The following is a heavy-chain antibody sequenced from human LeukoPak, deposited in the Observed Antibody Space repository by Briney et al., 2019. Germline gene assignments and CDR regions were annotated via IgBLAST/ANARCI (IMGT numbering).Heavy chain of an antibody. Sequence: ASVKVSCKASGYTFTSYYMHWVRQAPGQGLEWMGIINPSGGSTSCAQKFQGRVTMTRDTSTSTVYMELSSLRSEDTAVYYCARDGYSSSSSGHRYYFDYWGQGTLVTVSS. D-gene: IGHD6-6*01. J-gene: IGHJ4*02. V-gene: IGHV1-46*01. CDR1: GYTFTSYY. CDR2: INPSGGST. CDR3: ARDGYSSSSSGHRYYFDY.